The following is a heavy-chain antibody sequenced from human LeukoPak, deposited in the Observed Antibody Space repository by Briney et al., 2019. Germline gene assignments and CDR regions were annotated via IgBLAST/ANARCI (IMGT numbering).Heavy chain of an antibody. J-gene: IGHJ6*02. CDR3: ARDSGLGRFYGMDV. D-gene: IGHD3-10*01. CDR2: ISSSSSYI. CDR1: GFTFSSYS. V-gene: IGHV3-21*01. Sequence: GGSLRLSCAASGFTFSSYSMNRVRQAPGKGLEWVSSISSSSSYIYYADSVKGRFTISRDNAKNSLYLQMNSLRAEDTAVYYCARDSGLGRFYGMDVWGQGTTVTVSS.